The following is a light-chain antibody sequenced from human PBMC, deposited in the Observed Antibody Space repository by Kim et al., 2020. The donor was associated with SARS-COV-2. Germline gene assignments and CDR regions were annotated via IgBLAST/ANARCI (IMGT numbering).Light chain of an antibody. CDR1: RSVYNY. V-gene: IGKV3-11*01. CDR2: DVS. Sequence: ALAPGERATLSGRASRSVYNYLSWYQQRPGQAPRLLIYDVSYRATGIPARFSGGGSGTDFTLTISSLEPEDFAVYYCQQRSNWPTFGQGTRLEIK. J-gene: IGKJ5*01. CDR3: QQRSNWPT.